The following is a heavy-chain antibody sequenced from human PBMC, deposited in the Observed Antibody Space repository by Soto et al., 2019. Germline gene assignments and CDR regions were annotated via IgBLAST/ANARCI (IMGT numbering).Heavy chain of an antibody. V-gene: IGHV4-34*01. D-gene: IGHD6-19*01. CDR2: INHSGST. CDR3: ARGGHWLPLNY. CDR1: GGSFSGYY. J-gene: IGHJ4*02. Sequence: SETLSLTCAVYGGSFSGYYWSWIRQPPGKGLEWIGEINHSGSTNYNPSLKSRVTISVDTSKNQFSLKLSSVTAADTAVYYCARGGHWLPLNYWGQGTLVTVSS.